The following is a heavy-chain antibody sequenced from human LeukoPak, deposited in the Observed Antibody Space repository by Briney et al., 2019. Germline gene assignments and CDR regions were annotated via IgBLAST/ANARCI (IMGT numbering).Heavy chain of an antibody. J-gene: IGHJ2*01. CDR1: GGSISSSSYY. Sequence: SQTLSLTCTVSGGSISSSSYYWGWIRQPPGKGLEWIGNIYYSGSTYYNPSLKSRVTISVDTSQNHFSLKLSSVTAADTAVYYCARDSSTRGGNPGYFDVWGRGTLVTVSS. D-gene: IGHD4-23*01. CDR2: IYYSGST. CDR3: ARDSSTRGGNPGYFDV. V-gene: IGHV4-39*07.